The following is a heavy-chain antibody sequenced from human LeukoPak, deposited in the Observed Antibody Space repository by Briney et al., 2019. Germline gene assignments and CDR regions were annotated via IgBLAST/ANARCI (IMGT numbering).Heavy chain of an antibody. Sequence: ASVKVSCKASGYTFTGYYMHWVRQAPGQGLEWRGWINPNSGGTNYAQKFQGRVTMTRDTSISTAYMELSRLRSDDTAVYYCARVTVPSASWFDPWGQGTLVTVSS. J-gene: IGHJ5*02. V-gene: IGHV1-2*02. D-gene: IGHD4-11*01. CDR1: GYTFTGYY. CDR3: ARVTVPSASWFDP. CDR2: INPNSGGT.